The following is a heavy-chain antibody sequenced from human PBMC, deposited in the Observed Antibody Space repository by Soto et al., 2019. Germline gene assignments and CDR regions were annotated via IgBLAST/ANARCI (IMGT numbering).Heavy chain of an antibody. CDR3: ARDPLITIFGVVTPFDS. J-gene: IGHJ4*02. D-gene: IGHD3-3*01. CDR2: ISSSGSTI. V-gene: IGHV3-48*02. Sequence: PGGSLRLSCAASGFTFSSYSMNWVRQAPGKGLEWVSYISSSGSTIYYADSVKGRFTISRDNAKNSLYLQMNSLRDEDTAVYYCARDPLITIFGVVTPFDSWGQGTLVTVS. CDR1: GFTFSSYS.